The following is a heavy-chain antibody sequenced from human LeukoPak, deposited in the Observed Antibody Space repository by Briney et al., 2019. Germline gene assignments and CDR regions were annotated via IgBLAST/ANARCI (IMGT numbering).Heavy chain of an antibody. CDR3: ARVSRIQLDY. CDR2: ISSSGSTI. V-gene: IGHV3-48*03. J-gene: IGHJ4*02. CDR1: GFTFSSYE. D-gene: IGHD5-18*01. Sequence: GGSLRLSCAASGFTFSSYEMNRVRQAPGKGLEWVSYISSSGSTIYYADSVKGRFTISRDNAKNSLYLQMNSLRAEDTAVYYCARVSRIQLDYWGQGTLVTVSS.